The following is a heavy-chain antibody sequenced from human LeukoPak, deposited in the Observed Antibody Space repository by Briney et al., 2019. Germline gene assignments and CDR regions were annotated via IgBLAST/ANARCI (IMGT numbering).Heavy chain of an antibody. V-gene: IGHV1-2*02. CDR1: GYTFTGYY. D-gene: IGHD6-13*01. CDR2: INPNSGGT. J-gene: IGHJ6*02. CDR3: ATPKIAAAGTYYYGMDV. Sequence: ASVKVSCKASGYTFTGYYMHWVRQAPGQGLEWMGGINPNSGGTTSAQKFQGRVTMTRDTSISTAYMELSSLRSEDTAVYYCATPKIAAAGTYYYGMDVWGQGTTVTVSS.